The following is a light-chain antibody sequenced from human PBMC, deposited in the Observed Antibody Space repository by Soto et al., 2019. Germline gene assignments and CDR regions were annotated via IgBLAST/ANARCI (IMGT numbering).Light chain of an antibody. Sequence: EIVLTQSPGTLSLSPGERATPSCRASQRISSSYLAWYQQRPGQAPRLLIYAASSRATGIPDRFIGRGSGTDFTLTISRLEPEDFAVYYCQQYGSSSYSFGQGNQLEIK. V-gene: IGKV3-20*01. CDR1: QRISSSY. CDR3: QQYGSSSYS. J-gene: IGKJ2*01. CDR2: AAS.